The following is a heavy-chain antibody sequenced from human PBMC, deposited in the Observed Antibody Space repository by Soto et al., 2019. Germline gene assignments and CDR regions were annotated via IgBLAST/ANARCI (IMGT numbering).Heavy chain of an antibody. D-gene: IGHD1-26*01. CDR3: ARVGSTGLHFDY. J-gene: IGHJ4*02. V-gene: IGHV3-33*01. CDR2: IWYDGSNK. Sequence: GGSLRLSCAASGFTFSSYGMHWVRQAPGKGLEWVAVIWYDGSNKYYADSVKGRFTISRDNSKNTLYLQMNSLRAEDTAVYYCARVGSTGLHFDYWGQGTLVTVSS. CDR1: GFTFSSYG.